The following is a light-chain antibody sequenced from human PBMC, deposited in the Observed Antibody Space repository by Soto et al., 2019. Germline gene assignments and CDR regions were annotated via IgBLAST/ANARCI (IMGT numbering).Light chain of an antibody. CDR2: DAS. V-gene: IGKV3-15*01. CDR3: QQGKSWPLT. Sequence: EIVMTQSPATLSVSPGERATLSCMASQSLRSNLAWYQQKPGQAPRLIMYDASTRATGTPARFSGSGSGTEFTLTISSLQSEDFAVYYCQQGKSWPLTFGGGTKVDIK. CDR1: QSLRSN. J-gene: IGKJ4*01.